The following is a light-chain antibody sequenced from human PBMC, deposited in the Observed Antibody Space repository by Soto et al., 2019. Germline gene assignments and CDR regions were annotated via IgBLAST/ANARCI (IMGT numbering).Light chain of an antibody. V-gene: IGKV1-33*01. J-gene: IGKJ3*01. Sequence: DIQMTQSTSSLSASVGDRVTITCQARHDITSYLNWYQHKPGKAPKLLIYDASILEAGVPSRFSGSGAGTDFTFTISSLQPEDVATYYCQKCDYLPIFGHWTTVDIK. CDR2: DAS. CDR1: HDITSY. CDR3: QKCDYLPI.